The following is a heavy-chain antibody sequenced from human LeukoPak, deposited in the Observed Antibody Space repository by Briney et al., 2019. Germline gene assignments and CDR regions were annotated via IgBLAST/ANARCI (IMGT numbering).Heavy chain of an antibody. J-gene: IGHJ5*02. V-gene: IGHV4-59*08. CDR1: GGSISSYY. D-gene: IGHD4-11*01. CDR3: ARHYSNYGWFDP. Sequence: SETLSLTCTVSGGSISSYYWSWIRQPPGKGLEWIGYIYYSGSTNHNPSLKSRVTISVDTSKNQFSLKLSSVTAADTAVYYCARHYSNYGWFDPWGQGTLVTVSS. CDR2: IYYSGST.